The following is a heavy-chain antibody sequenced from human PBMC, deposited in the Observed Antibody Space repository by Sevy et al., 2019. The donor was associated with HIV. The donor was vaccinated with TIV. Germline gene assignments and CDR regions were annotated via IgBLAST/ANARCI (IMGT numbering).Heavy chain of an antibody. CDR1: GFTFSSYG. CDR2: ISYDGSNK. Sequence: GESLKISCAASGFTFSSYGMHWVRQAPGKGLEWVAVISYDGSNKYYAGSVKGRFTISRDNSKNTLYLQMNSLRAEDTAVYYCAKVKSSWYSDPYYFDYWGQGTLVTVSS. J-gene: IGHJ4*02. CDR3: AKVKSSWYSDPYYFDY. D-gene: IGHD6-13*01. V-gene: IGHV3-30*18.